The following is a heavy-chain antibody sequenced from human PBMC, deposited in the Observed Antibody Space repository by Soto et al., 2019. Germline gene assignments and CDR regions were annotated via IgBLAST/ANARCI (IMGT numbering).Heavy chain of an antibody. CDR3: ARETGVLDY. CDR1: GDSVSSNSVS. V-gene: IGHV6-1*01. J-gene: IGHJ4*02. D-gene: IGHD7-27*01. Sequence: SQTLSLTCAIFGDSVSSNSVSWNWIRQSPSRGLEWLGRTYYRSKWFYSYAVSVESRITINPDTSRNQFSLQLNSVTPEDTAVYYCARETGVLDYSGQGILVTVSS. CDR2: TYYRSKWFY.